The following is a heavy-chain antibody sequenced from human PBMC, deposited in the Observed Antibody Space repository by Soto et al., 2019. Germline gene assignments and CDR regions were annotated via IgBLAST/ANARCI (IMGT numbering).Heavy chain of an antibody. CDR3: ARVGLRGSSWYGPITDY. Sequence: PTETLSLTCTVSGGSISSGGYSWSWIRQHPGKGLEWIGYIYYSGSTYYNPSLKSRVTISVDTSKNQFSLKLSSVTAADTAVYYWARVGLRGSSWYGPITDYWTQGSLVPGSS. CDR2: IYYSGST. J-gene: IGHJ4*02. V-gene: IGHV4-31*03. CDR1: GGSISSGGYS. D-gene: IGHD6-13*01.